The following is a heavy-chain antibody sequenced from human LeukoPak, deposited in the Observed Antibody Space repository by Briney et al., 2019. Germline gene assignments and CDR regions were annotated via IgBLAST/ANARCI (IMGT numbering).Heavy chain of an antibody. V-gene: IGHV4-34*01. CDR1: GGSFSGYY. CDR2: INHSGST. Sequence: SETLSLTCAVYGGSFSGYYWSWIRQPPGKGLEWIGEINHSGSTNYNPSLKSRVTISVDTSKNQFSLKLSSVTAADTAVYYCAREGWRGYSPLPGYWGQGTLVTVSS. CDR3: AREGWRGYSPLPGY. J-gene: IGHJ4*02. D-gene: IGHD5-18*01.